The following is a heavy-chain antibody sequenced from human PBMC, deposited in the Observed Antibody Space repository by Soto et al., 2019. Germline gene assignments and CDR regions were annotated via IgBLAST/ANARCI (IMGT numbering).Heavy chain of an antibody. J-gene: IGHJ5*01. D-gene: IGHD6-25*01. CDR1: GFTFSNYG. CDR2: ISSDGNEK. V-gene: IGHV3-30*03. CDR3: GTVTGQRLGWFDS. Sequence: XGSLRLSCAASGFTFSNYGMNWVRQAPGKGLEWVAVISSDGNEKYYADSVKGRFTIARDNSKNTLYLEVSFVRVEDTAMYYCGTVTGQRLGWFDSWGQGTLVTVSS.